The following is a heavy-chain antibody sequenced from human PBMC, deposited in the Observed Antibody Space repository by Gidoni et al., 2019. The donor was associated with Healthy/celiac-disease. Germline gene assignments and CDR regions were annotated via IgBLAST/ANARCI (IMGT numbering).Heavy chain of an antibody. CDR3: APEGIGARYFDAFDY. D-gene: IGHD3-9*01. V-gene: IGHV3-48*04. CDR2: ISSSGSTI. CDR1: GFTFSRYS. J-gene: IGHJ4*02. Sequence: VQLVEAGGGSVEPGGSLRLSCAPPGFTFSRYSMNWVRQAPGKGLEWVSYISSSGSTIYYADSVKGRFTISRDNAKNSLYLQKNSLRAEDTAVYYCAPEGIGARYFDAFDYWGQGTLVTVSS.